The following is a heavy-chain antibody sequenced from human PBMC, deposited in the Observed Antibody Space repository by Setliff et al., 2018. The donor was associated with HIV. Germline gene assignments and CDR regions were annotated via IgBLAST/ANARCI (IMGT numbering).Heavy chain of an antibody. CDR2: IYYSGAT. V-gene: IGHV4-31*03. Sequence: SETLSLACTVSGDSISSGGYYWSWIRQLPGKGLEWIGYIYYSGATYYNPSLKNRVTISLDTSKSQFSLKLTSVTAADTALYYCASGRGAKGGYDYFGSWGQGTLVTVSS. J-gene: IGHJ4*02. D-gene: IGHD5-12*01. CDR1: GDSISSGGYY. CDR3: ASGRGAKGGYDYFGS.